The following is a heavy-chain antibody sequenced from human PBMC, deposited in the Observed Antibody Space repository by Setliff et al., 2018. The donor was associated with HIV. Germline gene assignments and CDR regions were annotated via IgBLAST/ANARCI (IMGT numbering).Heavy chain of an antibody. J-gene: IGHJ3*02. D-gene: IGHD2-21*02. V-gene: IGHV4-39*07. Sequence: PSETLSLTCSVSGGPISSNKYYWSWIRQPPGKGLEWTGSIYHSGKTYYNPSLKSRLTISVDTSKNQFSLKLSSVTAADTAVYYCARGQGCGGGCHYAFEMWGQGTMVTVSS. CDR1: GGPISSNKYY. CDR2: IYHSGKT. CDR3: ARGQGCGGGCHYAFEM.